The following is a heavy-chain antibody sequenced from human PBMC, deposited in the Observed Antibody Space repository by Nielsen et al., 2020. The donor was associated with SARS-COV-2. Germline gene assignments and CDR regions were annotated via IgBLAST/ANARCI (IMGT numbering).Heavy chain of an antibody. CDR1: GGTFSSYA. D-gene: IGHD1-26*01. CDR3: ARSVVGATTPSD. V-gene: IGHV1-69*13. J-gene: IGHJ4*02. Sequence: SVKVSCKASGGTFSSYAISWVRQAPGQGLEWMGGIIPIFGTANYAQKFQGRVTITADESTSTAYMELSSLRSEDTAVYYCARSVVGATTPSDWGQGTLVTVSS. CDR2: IIPIFGTA.